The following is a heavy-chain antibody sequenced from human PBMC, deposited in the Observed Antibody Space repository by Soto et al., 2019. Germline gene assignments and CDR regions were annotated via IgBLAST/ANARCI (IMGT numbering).Heavy chain of an antibody. CDR1: GFTFSSYS. V-gene: IGHV3-21*01. Sequence: GGSLRHSCAASGFTFSSYSMNWVRQAPGKGLEWVSSISSSSYIYYADSVKGRFTISRDNAKNSLYLQMNSLRAEDTAVYYCARDISPPSIVVAALTLTYYFYYWGQGTLVTVSS. CDR2: ISSSSYI. D-gene: IGHD2-15*01. CDR3: ARDISPPSIVVAALTLTYYFYY. J-gene: IGHJ4*02.